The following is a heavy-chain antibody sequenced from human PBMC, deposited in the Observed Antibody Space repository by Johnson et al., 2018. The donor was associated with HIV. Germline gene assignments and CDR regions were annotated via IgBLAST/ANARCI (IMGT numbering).Heavy chain of an antibody. CDR1: GFTFNSYG. J-gene: IGHJ3*02. D-gene: IGHD1-1*01. Sequence: QVQLVESGGGVVQPGRSLRLSCAASGFTFNSYGMHWVRQAPGKGLEWVAVIWYDGSNKYYADSVKGRFTISRDNSKNTLYLQMNSRGTDDTAVYYCARGMGLQLGNALDIWGQGTMVTVSS. CDR3: ARGMGLQLGNALDI. CDR2: IWYDGSNK. V-gene: IGHV3-33*01.